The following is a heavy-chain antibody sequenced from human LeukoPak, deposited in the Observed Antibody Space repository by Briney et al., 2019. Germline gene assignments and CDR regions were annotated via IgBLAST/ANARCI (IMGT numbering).Heavy chain of an antibody. D-gene: IGHD3-22*01. V-gene: IGHV3-30-3*01. CDR1: GFTFSSYA. Sequence: GGSLRLSCAASGFTFSSYAMHWVRQAPGKGLEWVAVISYDGSNKYYADSVKGRFTISRDNSKNTLYLQMNSLRAEDTAVYYCARSPPIYYYDSSGYYYSPYYYGMDVWGQGTTVTVSS. J-gene: IGHJ6*02. CDR2: ISYDGSNK. CDR3: ARSPPIYYYDSSGYYYSPYYYGMDV.